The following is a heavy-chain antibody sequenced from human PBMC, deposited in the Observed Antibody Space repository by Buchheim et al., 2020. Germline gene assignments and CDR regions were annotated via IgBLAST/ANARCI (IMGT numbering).Heavy chain of an antibody. Sequence: VQLLESGGGLVQPGGSLRLSCAASGFTFSSYGMHWVRQAPGKGLEWVAVIWYDGSNKYYADSVKGRFTISRDNSKNTLYLQMNSLRAEDTPVYYCARSSSSLGTVPYYYYYMDVWGKGTT. CDR2: IWYDGSNK. J-gene: IGHJ6*03. CDR3: ARSSSSLGTVPYYYYYMDV. D-gene: IGHD6-6*01. V-gene: IGHV3-33*08. CDR1: GFTFSSYG.